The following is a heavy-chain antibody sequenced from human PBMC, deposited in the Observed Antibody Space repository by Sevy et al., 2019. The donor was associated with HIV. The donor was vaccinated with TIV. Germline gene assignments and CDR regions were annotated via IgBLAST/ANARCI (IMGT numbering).Heavy chain of an antibody. CDR3: ARSTGGGNFDY. D-gene: IGHD2-15*01. Sequence: SETLSLTCAVYGGSFNSFYWGWIRQPPGKGLEWIGEIFQIGSTNYNPSLKSRVTISLDTSKSQFSLKLSSVTAADTAVYYCARSTGGGNFDYWGQGTPVTVSS. CDR1: GGSFNSFY. CDR2: IFQIGST. J-gene: IGHJ4*02. V-gene: IGHV4-34*12.